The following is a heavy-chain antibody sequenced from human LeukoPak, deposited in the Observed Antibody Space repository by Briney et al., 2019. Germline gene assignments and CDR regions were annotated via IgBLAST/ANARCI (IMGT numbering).Heavy chain of an antibody. Sequence: QPSQTLSLTCTVSGGSISSSSYYWGWIRQPQGKGLGWIGIIYYSGSTYYNPSLKSRLTISVDTSKNQFSLKLSSVTATDTAVYYCARRGYCSSTSCYEYWFDPWGQGTLVTVSS. CDR2: IYYSGST. CDR1: GGSISSSSYY. CDR3: ARRGYCSSTSCYEYWFDP. D-gene: IGHD2-2*01. J-gene: IGHJ5*02. V-gene: IGHV4-39*01.